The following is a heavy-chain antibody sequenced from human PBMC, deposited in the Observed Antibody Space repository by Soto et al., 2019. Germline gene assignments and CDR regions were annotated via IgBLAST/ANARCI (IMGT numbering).Heavy chain of an antibody. Sequence: EVQLVESGGGLVQPGGSLRLSCAASGFTFSSYSMNWVRQAPGKGLEWVSYISSSSSTIYYADSVKGRFTISRDNAKNSLYLQMNSLRDEDTAVYYCASFIGPYCGGDCYSTKGYYYYGMDVWGQGTTVTVSS. CDR2: ISSSSSTI. CDR3: ASFIGPYCGGDCYSTKGYYYYGMDV. J-gene: IGHJ6*02. CDR1: GFTFSSYS. D-gene: IGHD2-21*02. V-gene: IGHV3-48*02.